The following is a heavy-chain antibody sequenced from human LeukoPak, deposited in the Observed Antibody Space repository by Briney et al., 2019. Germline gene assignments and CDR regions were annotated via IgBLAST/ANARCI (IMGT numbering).Heavy chain of an antibody. D-gene: IGHD4-17*01. V-gene: IGHV3-11*03. J-gene: IGHJ1*01. CDR2: IGSSSSYT. CDR3: ARPLNGDFAKYFQR. Sequence: GGSLRLSCAASGFTFSDYYMSWIRQAPGKGLEWVSYIGSSSSYTNYAGSVKGRFASSRDNAKNSLYLQMNSLRAEDTAVYYCARPLNGDFAKYFQRWGQGTLVSVFS. CDR1: GFTFSDYY.